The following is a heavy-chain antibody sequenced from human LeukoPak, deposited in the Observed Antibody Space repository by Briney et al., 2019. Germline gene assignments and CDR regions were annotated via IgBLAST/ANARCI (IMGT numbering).Heavy chain of an antibody. CDR3: ARGGSGWYRYNWFDP. D-gene: IGHD6-19*01. CDR2: INHSGST. V-gene: IGHV4-34*01. Sequence: PSETLSLTCAVYGGSLSGYYWSWIRQPPGKGLEWIGEINHSGSTNYNPSLKSRVTISVDTSKNQFSLKLSSVTAADTAVYYCARGGSGWYRYNWFDPWGQGTLVTVSS. CDR1: GGSLSGYY. J-gene: IGHJ5*02.